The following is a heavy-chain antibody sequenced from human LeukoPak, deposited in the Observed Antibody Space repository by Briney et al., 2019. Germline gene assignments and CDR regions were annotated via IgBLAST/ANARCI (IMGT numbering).Heavy chain of an antibody. CDR2: IYYTGNT. CDR3: ARLSPWTSIDY. D-gene: IGHD2-2*01. V-gene: IGHV4-59*08. Sequence: ASETLSLTCTVSGGSISCYYWSWIRQPPGKGLEWIGYIYYTGNTNYNPSLKSRVTISLDTSKNQFSLNLTSVTAADTAVYYCARLSPWTSIDYWGRGTLVTVTS. CDR1: GGSISCYY. J-gene: IGHJ4*02.